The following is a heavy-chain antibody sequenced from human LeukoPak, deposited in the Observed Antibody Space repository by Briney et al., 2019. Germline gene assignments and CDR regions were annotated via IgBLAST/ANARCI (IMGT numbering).Heavy chain of an antibody. J-gene: IGHJ3*02. CDR3: ARGSGSYLGDAFDI. Sequence: ASVKVSCKASGYTFTSYDINWVRHATGQGLEWMGWMNPNSGNTGYAQKFQGRVTITRNTSISTAYMELSSLRSEDTAVYYCARGSGSYLGDAFDIWGQGTMVTVSS. CDR2: MNPNSGNT. D-gene: IGHD1-26*01. V-gene: IGHV1-8*03. CDR1: GYTFTSYD.